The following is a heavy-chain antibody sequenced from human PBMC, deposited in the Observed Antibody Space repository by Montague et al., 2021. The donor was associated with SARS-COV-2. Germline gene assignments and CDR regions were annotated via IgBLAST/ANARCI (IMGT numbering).Heavy chain of an antibody. Sequence: SLRLSCAASGFTFHDYALHWVRQVPGKGLEWVSGISWNSGNIGYGDSVKGRFTISRDNAKNSLYLQMNSLRAEDTALYYCAKDRGYYGSGSYFEYWGQGTLVTVSS. J-gene: IGHJ4*02. CDR2: ISWNSGNI. CDR1: GFTFHDYA. D-gene: IGHD3-10*01. V-gene: IGHV3-9*01. CDR3: AKDRGYYGSGSYFEY.